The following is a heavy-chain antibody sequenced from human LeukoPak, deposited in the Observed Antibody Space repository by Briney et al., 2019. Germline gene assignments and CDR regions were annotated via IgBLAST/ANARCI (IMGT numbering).Heavy chain of an antibody. CDR3: SRGLDSRKLGC. CDR2: IHPSGTL. V-gene: IGHV4-31*03. D-gene: IGHD3-22*01. Sequence: SQTLSLTCTVSGASFSSGDQYWNWIRQSPGKGLEWIGSIHPSGTLYNNPSLESRVTISIDTSKNQFSLNLNSVTAADTAVYFCSRGLDSRKLGCWGQGTLVTVSS. J-gene: IGHJ4*02. CDR1: GASFSSGDQY.